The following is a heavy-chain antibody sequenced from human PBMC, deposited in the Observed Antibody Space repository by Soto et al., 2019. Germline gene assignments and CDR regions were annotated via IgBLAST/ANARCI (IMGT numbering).Heavy chain of an antibody. J-gene: IGHJ4*02. CDR1: GFTFSDSW. CDR3: ARVAVVTRGIDY. Sequence: EVQLVESGGGLVQPGGSLRLSCVASGFTFSDSWMHWVRQAPGKGLVWVSRVNEHGTDSNYADSVKGRFTISRDNAKNTVDLQMNGPGAEDPAVYYCARVAVVTRGIDYWGQGTLVTVSS. D-gene: IGHD6-19*01. CDR2: VNEHGTDS. V-gene: IGHV3-74*01.